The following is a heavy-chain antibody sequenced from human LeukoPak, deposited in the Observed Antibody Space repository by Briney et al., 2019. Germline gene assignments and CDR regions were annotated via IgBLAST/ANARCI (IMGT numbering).Heavy chain of an antibody. CDR3: ASDPIFDY. V-gene: IGHV3-7*01. CDR1: GFSFRDYW. J-gene: IGHJ4*02. Sequence: GGSLRLSCIASGFSFRDYWMSWVRQAPGKGLEWVADINPDGSGKTYVDSVKGRFTISRDNAKNSLYLQMNSLRAEDTAVYYCASDPIFDYWGQGTLVTVSS. CDR2: INPDGSGK.